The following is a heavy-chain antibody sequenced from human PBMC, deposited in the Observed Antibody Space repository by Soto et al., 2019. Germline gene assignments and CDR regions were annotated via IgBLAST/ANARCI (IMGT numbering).Heavy chain of an antibody. CDR1: GFTFDDYA. CDR3: AKAPMVRGVYFDY. Sequence: EVQLVESGGGLVQPGRSLRLSCAASGFTFDDYAMHWVRQAPGKGLEWVSGISWNSGSIGDADSVKGRFTISRDNAKNSLYLQMNSLRAEDTALYYCAKAPMVRGVYFDYWGQGTLVTVSS. D-gene: IGHD3-10*01. CDR2: ISWNSGSI. V-gene: IGHV3-9*01. J-gene: IGHJ4*02.